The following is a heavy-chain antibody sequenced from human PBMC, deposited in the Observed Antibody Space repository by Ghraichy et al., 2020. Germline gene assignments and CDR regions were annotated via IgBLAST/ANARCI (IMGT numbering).Heavy chain of an antibody. J-gene: IGHJ5*02. Sequence: SETLSLTCSVSGGSISSYYWSWIRQPPGKGLEWIGYIYYSGSTNYNPSLKSRVTMSVDTSKNQFSLKLSSVTAADTAVYYCARLSRSSPVLTWGQGTLVTVSS. CDR2: IYYSGST. D-gene: IGHD6-13*01. CDR3: ARLSRSSPVLT. V-gene: IGHV4-59*01. CDR1: GGSISSYY.